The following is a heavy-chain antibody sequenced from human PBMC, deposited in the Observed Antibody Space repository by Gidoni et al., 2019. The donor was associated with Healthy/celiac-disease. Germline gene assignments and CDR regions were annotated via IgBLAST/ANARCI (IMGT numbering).Heavy chain of an antibody. CDR3: AKGYDYGDYGAFDI. Sequence: EVQLVESGGGLVQPGRSLRLSCAASGFTFDDYAMHWVRQAPGKGLEWVSGISWNSGSIGYADSVKGRFTISRDNAKNSLYLQMNSLRAEDTALYYCAKGYDYGDYGAFDIWGQGTMVTVSS. V-gene: IGHV3-9*01. CDR2: ISWNSGSI. J-gene: IGHJ3*02. CDR1: GFTFDDYA. D-gene: IGHD4-17*01.